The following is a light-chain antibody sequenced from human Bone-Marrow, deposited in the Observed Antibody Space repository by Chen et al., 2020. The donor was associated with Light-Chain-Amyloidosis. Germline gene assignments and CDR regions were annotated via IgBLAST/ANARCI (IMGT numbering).Light chain of an antibody. CDR3: QQYGTSPLT. V-gene: IGKV3-20*01. J-gene: IGKJ4*01. CDR1: QIISSNY. CDR2: GSS. Sequence: DILLTPSPGPLSFSPGEGANLSCTASQIISSNYLTCYQQKFGQAPRLLIYGSSSMATGIPDRSTGSGSGTYFTLTNNRLEDEDFAKYYCQQYGTSPLTFGGGTKVEIK.